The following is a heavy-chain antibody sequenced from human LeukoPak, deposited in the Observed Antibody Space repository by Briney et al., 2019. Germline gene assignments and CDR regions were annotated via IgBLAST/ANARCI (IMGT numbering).Heavy chain of an antibody. Sequence: SETLSLTCTVSGYSISSGYYWGWIRQPPGKGLEWIGSIYHSGSTYYNPSLKSRVTISVDTSKNQFSLKLSSVTAADTAVYYCAREGDSSSSFLVGYWGQGTLVTVSS. J-gene: IGHJ4*02. D-gene: IGHD6-6*01. CDR2: IYHSGST. CDR3: AREGDSSSSFLVGY. CDR1: GYSISSGYY. V-gene: IGHV4-38-2*02.